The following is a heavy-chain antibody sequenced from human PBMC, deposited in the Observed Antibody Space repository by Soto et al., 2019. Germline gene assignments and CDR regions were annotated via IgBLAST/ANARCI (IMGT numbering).Heavy chain of an antibody. CDR3: AKDYITMIVVVIDYFDY. CDR1: GFTFSSYA. Sequence: PGGSLRLSCAASGFTFSSYAMSWVRQAPGKGLEWVAAISGSGGSTYYADSVKGRFTISRDNCKNTLYLQMNSLRAEDTAVYYCAKDYITMIVVVIDYFDYWGQGTLVTVSS. J-gene: IGHJ4*02. CDR2: ISGSGGST. D-gene: IGHD3-22*01. V-gene: IGHV3-23*01.